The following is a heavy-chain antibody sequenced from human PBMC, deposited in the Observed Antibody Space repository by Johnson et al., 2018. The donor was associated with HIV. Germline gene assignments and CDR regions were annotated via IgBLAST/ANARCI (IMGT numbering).Heavy chain of an antibody. CDR2: TWYDASYK. V-gene: IGHV3-33*06. CDR3: AKDFWPVGARGAFDI. J-gene: IGHJ3*02. Sequence: QVQLVESGGGVVQPGRSLRLSCAASDFTFTNNAIHWVRQAPGKGLEWVAVTWYDASYKYYADAVKGRFTISRDNSKNTLYLQMNSLRAEDTDVYYCAKDFWPVGARGAFDIWGQGTMVTVSS. D-gene: IGHD1-26*01. CDR1: DFTFTNNA.